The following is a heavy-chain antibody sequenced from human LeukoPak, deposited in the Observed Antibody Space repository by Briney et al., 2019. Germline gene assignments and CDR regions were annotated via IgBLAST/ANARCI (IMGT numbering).Heavy chain of an antibody. CDR2: IKQDGSEK. Sequence: GGSLRLSCAASGFTFRKYWMSWVRQAPGKGLDWAANIKQDGSEKYYVDSVKGRFTISRDNAKNSLYLQMNSLRAEDTAVYYCVIAYASSENWRFDYWGQGTLVTVSS. CDR3: VIAYASSENWRFDY. CDR1: GFTFRKYW. J-gene: IGHJ4*02. V-gene: IGHV3-7*01. D-gene: IGHD2-8*01.